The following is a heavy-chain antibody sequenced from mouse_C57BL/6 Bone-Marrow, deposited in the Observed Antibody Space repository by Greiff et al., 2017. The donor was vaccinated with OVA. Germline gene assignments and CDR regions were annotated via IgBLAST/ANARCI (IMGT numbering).Heavy chain of an antibody. CDR3: ARRSYYYGSSHYFDY. CDR1: GYTFTSYW. V-gene: IGHV1-50*01. D-gene: IGHD1-1*01. CDR2: IDPSDSYT. J-gene: IGHJ2*01. Sequence: QVQLQQPGAELVKPGASVKLSCKASGYTFTSYWMQWVKQRPGPGLEWIGEIDPSDSYTNYNQKFKGKATLTVDTSSSTAYMQLSSLTSEDSAVYYWARRSYYYGSSHYFDYWGQGTTLTVSS.